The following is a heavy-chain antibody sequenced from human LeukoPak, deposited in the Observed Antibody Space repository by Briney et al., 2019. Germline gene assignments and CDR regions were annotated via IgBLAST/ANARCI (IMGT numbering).Heavy chain of an antibody. CDR1: GFTFTNYN. V-gene: IGHV3-48*01. D-gene: IGHD4-17*01. Sequence: GGSLRLSCAASGFTFTNYNMNWVRQAPGKGLEWISYISGGSGTIYYADSVRGRFTVSRDNAKDSLWLQMDSLRVEDTAGYFCARLYGDWFDPWGPGTLVTVSS. J-gene: IGHJ5*02. CDR2: ISGGSGTI. CDR3: ARLYGDWFDP.